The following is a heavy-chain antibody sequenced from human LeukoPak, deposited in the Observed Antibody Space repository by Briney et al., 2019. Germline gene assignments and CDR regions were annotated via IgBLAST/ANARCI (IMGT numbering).Heavy chain of an antibody. J-gene: IGHJ4*02. D-gene: IGHD3-10*01. CDR2: INHSGST. Sequence: SETLSLTCAAYGGSFSGYYWSWIRQPPGKGLEWIGEINHSGSTNYNPSLKSRVTISVDTSKNQFSLKLSSVTAADTAVYYCARLTPSRFMVRGVNRDYWGQGTLVTVSS. CDR1: GGSFSGYY. CDR3: ARLTPSRFMVRGVNRDY. V-gene: IGHV4-34*01.